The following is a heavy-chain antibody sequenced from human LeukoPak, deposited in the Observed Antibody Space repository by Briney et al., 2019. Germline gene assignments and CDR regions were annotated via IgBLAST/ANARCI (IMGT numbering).Heavy chain of an antibody. J-gene: IGHJ5*02. V-gene: IGHV4-59*11. CDR3: ARCNSNYVSWFDP. Sequence: SETLSLTCSVSGGSISSLYWCWIRQPPGKGLEWSGYIYYSGSTNYNPDLKSRVTISVDTSKNQFSLNLSSVTAADTAVYYCARCNSNYVSWFDPWGQGTLVTVSS. CDR2: IYYSGST. D-gene: IGHD4-11*01. CDR1: GGSISSLY.